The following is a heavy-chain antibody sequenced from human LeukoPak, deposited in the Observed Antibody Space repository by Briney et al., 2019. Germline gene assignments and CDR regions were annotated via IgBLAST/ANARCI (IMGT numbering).Heavy chain of an antibody. Sequence: SSVKVSCKASGSTFSRSAISWVRQAPGQGLQWMGGVIPILGTTNYAQRFQDRVSITTDDSTSTSYMEFRSLRSVDTAVYYCARDDGSATMGFDSWGQGTLVTVSS. CDR2: VIPILGTT. CDR3: ARDDGSATMGFDS. J-gene: IGHJ4*02. CDR1: GSTFSRSA. D-gene: IGHD1-26*01. V-gene: IGHV1-69*05.